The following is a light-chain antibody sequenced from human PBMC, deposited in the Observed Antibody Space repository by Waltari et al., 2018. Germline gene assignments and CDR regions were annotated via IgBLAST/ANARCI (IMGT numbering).Light chain of an antibody. J-gene: IGLJ1*01. CDR3: QSYDSSLSGSYV. CDR1: SSNIGAGYD. CDR2: GNS. V-gene: IGLV1-40*01. Sequence: QRVTISCTGSSSNIGAGYDVHWYQQLPGTAPKLLIYGNSNRPSGVPDRFSGSKSGTSASLAITGLQAEDEADYYCQSYDSSLSGSYVFGTGTKVTVL.